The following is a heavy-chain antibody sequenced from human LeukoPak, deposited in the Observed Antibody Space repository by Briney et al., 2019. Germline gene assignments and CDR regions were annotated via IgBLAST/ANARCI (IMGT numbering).Heavy chain of an antibody. Sequence: GGSLRLSCAASGFSFSSFWMGWVRQTPGKGLEWVANIKQDESEKYYVDSVKGRFTISRDNAKNSLYLQMNSLRAEDTAVYYCARDSHYDRSGYYSYWGQGTLVTVSS. J-gene: IGHJ4*02. D-gene: IGHD3-22*01. CDR3: ARDSHYDRSGYYSY. V-gene: IGHV3-7*01. CDR1: GFSFSSFW. CDR2: IKQDESEK.